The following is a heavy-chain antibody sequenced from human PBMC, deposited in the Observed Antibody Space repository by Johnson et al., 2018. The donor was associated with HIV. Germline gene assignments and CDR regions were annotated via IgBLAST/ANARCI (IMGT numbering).Heavy chain of an antibody. J-gene: IGHJ3*02. CDR2: IKKDGSEK. CDR3: ASGDELGDDAFDI. Sequence: EVQLVESGGGLVQPGGSLRLSCEVSGFTFTFYWMSWVRQSPGKGLEWVANIKKDGSEKYYVDSVKGRFTISRDNAKNSLYLQMNSLRAEDTALYYCASGDELGDDAFDIWGQGTMVTVSS. CDR1: GFTFTFYW. V-gene: IGHV3-7*05. D-gene: IGHD7-27*01.